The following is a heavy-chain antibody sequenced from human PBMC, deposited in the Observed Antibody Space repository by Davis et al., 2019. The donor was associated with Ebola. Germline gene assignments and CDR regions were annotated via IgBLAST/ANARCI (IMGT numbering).Heavy chain of an antibody. J-gene: IGHJ4*02. V-gene: IGHV5-51*01. CDR1: GYSFTTYW. D-gene: IGHD5-18*01. CDR2: IYPGDSDT. Sequence: GESLKISCKTFGYSFTTYWIGWVRQMPGKGLEWMGIIYPGDSDTKYSPSFQGQVTISADKSISTVYLQWSSLKASDTAMYYCARQGGYSYGYLFDNWGQGTLVTVSS. CDR3: ARQGGYSYGYLFDN.